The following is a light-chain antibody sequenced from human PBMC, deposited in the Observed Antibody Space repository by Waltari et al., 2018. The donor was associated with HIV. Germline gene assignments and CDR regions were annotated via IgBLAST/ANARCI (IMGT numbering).Light chain of an antibody. CDR2: NNY. V-gene: IGLV1-44*01. CDR3: AACDDSLNGVV. CDR1: SSNIGSNT. Sequence: QSVLTQPPSASGTPGQRVTISCSGSSSNIGSNTVNWYQQLPGTAPKLLIYNNYRRPSGLPDRFSGSKSGTSASLAISGLQSEDEADYYCAACDDSLNGVVFGGGTKLTVL. J-gene: IGLJ2*01.